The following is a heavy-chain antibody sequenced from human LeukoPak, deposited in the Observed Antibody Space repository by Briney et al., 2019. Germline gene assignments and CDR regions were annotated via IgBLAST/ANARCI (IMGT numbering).Heavy chain of an antibody. CDR3: ARGGYSYGYYYYYYMDV. Sequence: SETLSLTCAVYGGSFSGYYWSWIRQPPGKGLEWIGEINHSGSTNYNPSLKSRVTISVDTSKNQFSLKLSSVTAADTAVYYCARGGYSYGYYYYYYMDVWGKGTTVTVSS. CDR2: INHSGST. CDR1: GGSFSGYY. D-gene: IGHD5-18*01. J-gene: IGHJ6*03. V-gene: IGHV4-34*01.